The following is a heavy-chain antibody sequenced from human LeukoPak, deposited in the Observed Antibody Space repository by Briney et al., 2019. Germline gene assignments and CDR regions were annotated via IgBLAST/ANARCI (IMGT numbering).Heavy chain of an antibody. CDR2: ISWNSGSI. Sequence: GGSLRLSCAASGFTFDDYAMHWVRQAPGKGLEWVSGISWNSGSIGYADSVKGRFPISRDNAKNSLYLQMNSLRAEDTALYYCAKDMSPYGRNSGYPGSWGQGTLVTVSS. V-gene: IGHV3-9*01. D-gene: IGHD4-23*01. CDR1: GFTFDDYA. J-gene: IGHJ4*02. CDR3: AKDMSPYGRNSGYPGS.